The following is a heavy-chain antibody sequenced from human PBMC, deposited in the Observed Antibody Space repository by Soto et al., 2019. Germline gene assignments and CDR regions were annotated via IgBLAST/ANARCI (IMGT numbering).Heavy chain of an antibody. CDR1: GYSIASGYY. V-gene: IGHV4-38-2*01. J-gene: IGHJ6*02. Sequence: SETLSLTCAVSGYSIASGYYWAWIRQSPGKGLEWIGSIYHAGSVYYNPSLNSRVAVSLDTSKNHFSLKLSSVTAADTAVYYCARAWVVPATTHYYGMDVWGQGTTVTVSS. D-gene: IGHD2-2*01. CDR3: ARAWVVPATTHYYGMDV. CDR2: IYHAGSV.